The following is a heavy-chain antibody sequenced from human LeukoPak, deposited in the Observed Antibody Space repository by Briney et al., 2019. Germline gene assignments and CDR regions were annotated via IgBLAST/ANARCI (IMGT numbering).Heavy chain of an antibody. V-gene: IGHV3-48*03. D-gene: IGHD3-16*01. CDR3: GASRQYVGAFDI. J-gene: IGHJ3*02. Sequence: GGSLRLSCAASGFTFSSYEVYWVRQAPGKGLEWISYISSSSTTIKYADSVRGRFTISRDDARESLYLQMSSLRADDTAIYYCGASRQYVGAFDIWGQGTLVTVSS. CDR1: GFTFSSYE. CDR2: ISSSSTTI.